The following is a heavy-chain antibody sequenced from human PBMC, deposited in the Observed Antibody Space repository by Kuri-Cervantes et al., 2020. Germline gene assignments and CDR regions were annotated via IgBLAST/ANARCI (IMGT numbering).Heavy chain of an antibody. V-gene: IGHV3-21*01. CDR1: GFTFSSYS. CDR3: ARGDALYGSGSYYSVTFDY. Sequence: LSLTCVASGFTFSSYSMNWVRQAPGKGLEWVSSISSSSSYIYYADSVKGRFTISRDNAKNSLYLQMNSLRAEDTAVYYCARGDALYGSGSYYSVTFDYWGQGTLVTVSS. D-gene: IGHD3-10*01. J-gene: IGHJ4*02. CDR2: ISSSSSYI.